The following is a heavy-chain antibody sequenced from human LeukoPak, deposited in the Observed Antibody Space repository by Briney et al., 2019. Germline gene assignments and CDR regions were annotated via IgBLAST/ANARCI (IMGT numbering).Heavy chain of an antibody. J-gene: IGHJ4*02. CDR1: GFTFSSYA. Sequence: GGSLRLSCAASGFTFSSYAMSWVRQAPGRGLEWVSAISGSGGSTYYADSVKGRFTISRDNSKNTLYLQMNSLRAEDTAVYYCAKAGRTYDSSGYTLDWGQGTLVTVSS. D-gene: IGHD3-22*01. V-gene: IGHV3-23*01. CDR3: AKAGRTYDSSGYTLD. CDR2: ISGSGGST.